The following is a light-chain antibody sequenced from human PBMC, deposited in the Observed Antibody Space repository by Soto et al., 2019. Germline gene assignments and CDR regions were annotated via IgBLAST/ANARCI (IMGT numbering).Light chain of an antibody. V-gene: IGKV1-5*01. Sequence: DVLMTQSPSTLSAFVGDTVFITCRASQPVSTWVAWYAQKPGKAPKLLISEASSLASGVPSRFSGSGSGTEIPPHISRLQAKGFGTYFCQQYNSLLFTFGPGTKVDI. J-gene: IGKJ3*01. CDR2: EAS. CDR1: QPVSTW. CDR3: QQYNSLLFT.